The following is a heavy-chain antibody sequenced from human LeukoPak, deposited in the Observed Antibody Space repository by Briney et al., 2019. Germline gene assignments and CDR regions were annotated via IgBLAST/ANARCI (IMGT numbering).Heavy chain of an antibody. Sequence: PGGSLRLSYAASGFTFSSYAMSWVRQAPGKGLEWVSDISGSGGSTYYADSVKGRFTISRDNSKKTLYLQMNSLRAEDTAVYYCAKDQGSSGWFVRDDYWGQGTLVTVSS. CDR2: ISGSGGST. CDR3: AKDQGSSGWFVRDDY. V-gene: IGHV3-23*01. D-gene: IGHD6-19*01. J-gene: IGHJ4*02. CDR1: GFTFSSYA.